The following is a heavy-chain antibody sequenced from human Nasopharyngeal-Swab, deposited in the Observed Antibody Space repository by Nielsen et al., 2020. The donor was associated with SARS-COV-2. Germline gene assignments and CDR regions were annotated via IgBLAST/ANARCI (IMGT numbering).Heavy chain of an antibody. CDR3: VRNEI. Sequence: GGLFRPPFGRLGSPFIDIWMSWVRQFPEKGLEWVANIKQDGTLKSYVDSVKGRFIISRDNAKNSLDLQMNSLRVEDTAVYYCVRNEIWGQGTLVTVS. CDR2: IKQDGTLK. CDR1: GSPFIDIW. V-gene: IGHV3-7*03. J-gene: IGHJ4*02.